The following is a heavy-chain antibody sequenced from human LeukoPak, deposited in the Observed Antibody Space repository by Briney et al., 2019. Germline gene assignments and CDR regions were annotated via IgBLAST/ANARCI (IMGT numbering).Heavy chain of an antibody. V-gene: IGHV3-23*01. Sequence: GGSLRLSCAVSGITLSNYGMSWVRQAPGKGLEWVAGISGSGGSTNYADSVKGRFTISRDNPKSTLYLQMNSLRAEDTAVYFCAKRGVVIRVILVGFHKEAYYFDSWGQGALVTVSS. CDR1: GITLSNYG. D-gene: IGHD3-10*01. CDR3: AKRGVVIRVILVGFHKEAYYFDS. CDR2: ISGSGGST. J-gene: IGHJ4*02.